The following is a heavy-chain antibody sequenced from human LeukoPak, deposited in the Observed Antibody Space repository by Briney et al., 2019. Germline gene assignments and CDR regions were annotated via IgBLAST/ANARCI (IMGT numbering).Heavy chain of an antibody. J-gene: IGHJ4*02. CDR2: IYYSGGT. CDR1: GGSISSYY. V-gene: IGHV4-59*01. Sequence: TSETLSLTCTVSGGSISSYYWSWIRQPPGKGLEWIGYIYYSGGTNYNPSLKSRVTISADTSKNQFSLKLSSVTAADTAVYYCARGDYGDYLGVFDYWGQGTLVTVSS. CDR3: ARGDYGDYLGVFDY. D-gene: IGHD4-17*01.